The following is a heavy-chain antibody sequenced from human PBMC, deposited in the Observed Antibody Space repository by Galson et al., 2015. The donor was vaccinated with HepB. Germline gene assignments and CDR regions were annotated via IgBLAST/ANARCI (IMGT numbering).Heavy chain of an antibody. CDR1: GGSFSGYY. CDR3: AGGARGASSWPKSYYFDY. Sequence: LSLTCAVYGGSFSGYYWSWIRQPPGKGLEWIGEINHSGSTNYNPSLKSRVTISVDTSKNQFSLKLSSVTAADTAVYYCAGGARGASSWPKSYYFDYWGQGTLVTVSS. D-gene: IGHD6-13*01. V-gene: IGHV4-34*01. CDR2: INHSGST. J-gene: IGHJ4*02.